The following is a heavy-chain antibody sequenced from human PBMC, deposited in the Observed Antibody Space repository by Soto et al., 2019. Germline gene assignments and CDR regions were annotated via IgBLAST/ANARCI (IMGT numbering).Heavy chain of an antibody. CDR1: GYTFTSYG. Sequence: GASVKVSCKASGYTFTSYGISWVRQAPGQGLEWMGWISAYNGNTNYAQKLQGRVTMTTDTSTSTAYMELRSLRSDDTAVYYCARDCSSTSCYTWPDAFDIWGQGTMVTVS. CDR3: ARDCSSTSCYTWPDAFDI. D-gene: IGHD2-2*02. J-gene: IGHJ3*02. V-gene: IGHV1-18*01. CDR2: ISAYNGNT.